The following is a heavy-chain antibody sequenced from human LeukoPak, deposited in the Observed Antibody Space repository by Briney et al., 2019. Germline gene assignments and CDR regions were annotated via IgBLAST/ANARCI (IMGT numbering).Heavy chain of an antibody. CDR3: ARWGGYFDY. D-gene: IGHD3-16*01. V-gene: IGHV3-53*01. CDR1: GLTVSSNY. CDR2: IYSGGST. Sequence: SGGSLRLSCAASGLTVSSNYMSWVRQATGKGLEWVSVIYSGGSTYYADSVKGRFTISRDNSKNTLYLQMNSLRAEDTAVYYCARWGGYFDYWGQGTLVTVSS. J-gene: IGHJ4*02.